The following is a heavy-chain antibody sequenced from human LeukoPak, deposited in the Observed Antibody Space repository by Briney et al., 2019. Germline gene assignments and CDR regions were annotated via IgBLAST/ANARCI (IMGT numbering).Heavy chain of an antibody. J-gene: IGHJ6*02. V-gene: IGHV3-49*04. D-gene: IGHD5-18*01. Sequence: GGSLRLSCTVSGFTFGDHAMSWVRQAPGKGLEWVGFIRSKTYGRTTEYAASVKVRFIISRDDSTSIAYLQMNSLKTEDTAVYYCTRGPIQLWLYHGMDVWGQGTTVTVSS. CDR2: IRSKTYGRTT. CDR1: GFTFGDHA. CDR3: TRGPIQLWLYHGMDV.